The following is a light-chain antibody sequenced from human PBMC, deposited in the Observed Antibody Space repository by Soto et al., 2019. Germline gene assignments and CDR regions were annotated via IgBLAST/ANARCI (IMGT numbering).Light chain of an antibody. J-gene: IGLJ2*01. CDR3: QTWGTGIHVV. Sequence: QLVLTQSPSASASLGASVKLTCTLSSGHSSYAIAWHQQQPEKGPRYLMKVASDGSHTKGDGIPDRFSGSSSGPERYLHISSLQSEDEADSYCQTWGTGIHVVFGGGTKLTVL. V-gene: IGLV4-69*01. CDR2: VASDGSH. CDR1: SGHSSYA.